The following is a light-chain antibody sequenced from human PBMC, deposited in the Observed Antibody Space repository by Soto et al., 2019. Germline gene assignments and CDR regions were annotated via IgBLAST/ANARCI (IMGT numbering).Light chain of an antibody. CDR2: EVT. V-gene: IGLV2-11*01. CDR1: SSDIGAYKH. CDR3: CSYAGRDIFVL. J-gene: IGLJ2*01. Sequence: QSALTQPRSVSGSPGQSVTISCTGSSSDIGAYKHVSWYQQHPGKAPKLLIYEVTKRPSGVPDRFSGSKSDSTASLTISGLQGDDEADYYCCSYAGRDIFVLFGGGTKLTVL.